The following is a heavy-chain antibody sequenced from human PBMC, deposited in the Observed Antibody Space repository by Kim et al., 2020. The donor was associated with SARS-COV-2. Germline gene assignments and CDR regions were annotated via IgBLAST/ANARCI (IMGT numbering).Heavy chain of an antibody. Sequence: SETLSLTFTVSGGSISSSRYYWGWIRQPPGKGLEWIGSIYYSGSTYYNPSLKSRVTISVDTSKNQFSLNLSSATAADTAVYYCARHCCFWSGYSGWFDPWGRGALVTVSS. CDR3: ARHCCFWSGYSGWFDP. CDR2: IYYSGST. J-gene: IGHJ5*02. D-gene: IGHD3-3*01. V-gene: IGHV4-39*01. CDR1: GGSISSSRYY.